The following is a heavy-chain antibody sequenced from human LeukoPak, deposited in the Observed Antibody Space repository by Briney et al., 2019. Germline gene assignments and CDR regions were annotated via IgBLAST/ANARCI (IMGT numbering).Heavy chain of an antibody. CDR3: ARANFLYCSSTTCLFDY. Sequence: ASVKVSCKASGYTFTDYYMHWVRQAPGQGVEWMGWINPNDGDTNYVQKFQGRVTMTRDTSISTAHMEVSRLRSDDTAVYYCARANFLYCSSTTCLFDYWGQGTLVTVS. D-gene: IGHD2-2*01. V-gene: IGHV1-2*02. CDR1: GYTFTDYY. J-gene: IGHJ4*02. CDR2: INPNDGDT.